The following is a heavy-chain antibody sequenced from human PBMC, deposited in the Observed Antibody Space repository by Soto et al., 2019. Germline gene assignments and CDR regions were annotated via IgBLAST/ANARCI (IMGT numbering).Heavy chain of an antibody. D-gene: IGHD6-13*01. CDR1: GYTFTSYY. J-gene: IGHJ5*01. CDR3: DRYSIAAAVTYFDC. V-gene: IGHV1-46*01. CDR2: INPSGGST. Sequence: ASVKVSCKASGYTFTSYYMHWVRQAPGQGLEWMGIINPSGGSTSYAQKFQGRVTMTRDTSTSTVYMELSSLRSEATAVYYCDRYSIAAAVTYFDCCVQRTPVTVYS.